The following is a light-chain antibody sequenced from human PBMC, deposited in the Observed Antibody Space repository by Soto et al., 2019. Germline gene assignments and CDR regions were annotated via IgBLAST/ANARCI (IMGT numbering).Light chain of an antibody. V-gene: IGKV3-15*01. J-gene: IGKJ4*01. CDR3: QQYNSWPLT. CDR1: QSVSSN. Sequence: EVVMTQSPATLSVSLGDRATLSCRASQSVSSNLVWFQQKPGQAPRPLIYGASTRATGIPDRFSGSGPGTEFTLTISSLQSEDFAVYSCQQYNSWPLTFGGGTTVDLK. CDR2: GAS.